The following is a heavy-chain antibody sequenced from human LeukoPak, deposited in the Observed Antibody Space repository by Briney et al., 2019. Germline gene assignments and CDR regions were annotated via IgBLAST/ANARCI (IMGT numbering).Heavy chain of an antibody. Sequence: GASVKVSCKASGYTFTSYGISWVRQAPGQGLEWMGWISAYNGNTNYAQKLQGRVTMTTDTSTSTAYMELRSLRSDDTAVYYCALRYDFWSGYWKTNYYFDYWGQGTLVTVSS. V-gene: IGHV1-18*01. CDR1: GYTFTSYG. J-gene: IGHJ4*02. CDR2: ISAYNGNT. D-gene: IGHD3-3*01. CDR3: ALRYDFWSGYWKTNYYFDY.